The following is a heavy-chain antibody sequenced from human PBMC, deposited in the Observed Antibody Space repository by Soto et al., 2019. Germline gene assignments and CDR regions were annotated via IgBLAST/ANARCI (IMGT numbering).Heavy chain of an antibody. J-gene: IGHJ6*02. CDR2: ISGSGGGT. V-gene: IGHV3-23*01. Sequence: GGSLRLSCAASGFTFSSDAMSWVRQAPGKGLEWVSAISGSGGGTFYADSVKGRFTISRDNSKNTLYLQMNSLTAEDTAVYYCARDDIAVAGISTYYYYGMDVWGQGTTVTVSS. CDR1: GFTFSSDA. CDR3: ARDDIAVAGISTYYYYGMDV. D-gene: IGHD6-19*01.